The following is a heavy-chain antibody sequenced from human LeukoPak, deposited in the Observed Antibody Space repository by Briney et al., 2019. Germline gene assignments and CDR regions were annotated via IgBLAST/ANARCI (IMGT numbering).Heavy chain of an antibody. D-gene: IGHD2-8*02. CDR2: IIPIFGTA. J-gene: IGHJ5*02. Sequence: ASVKVSCKAPGGTFSSYAISWVRQAPGQGLEWMGGIIPIFGTANYAQKFQGRVTITADESTSTAYMELSRLTSDDTAVYYCARDDCPGNTCSDGPWGQGTLVTVSS. CDR3: ARDDCPGNTCSDGP. CDR1: GGTFSSYA. V-gene: IGHV1-69*13.